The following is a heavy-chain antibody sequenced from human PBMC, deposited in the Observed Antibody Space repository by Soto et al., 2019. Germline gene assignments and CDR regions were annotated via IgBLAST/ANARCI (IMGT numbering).Heavy chain of an antibody. J-gene: IGHJ6*02. CDR2: TYYRSKWYN. D-gene: IGHD6-19*01. V-gene: IGHV6-1*01. CDR1: GDSVSSNSAA. CDR3: ARIAVAGTLSTGYYYGMDV. Sequence: SPTLSLTCAISGDSVSSNSAAWNWIRQSPSRGLEWLGRTYYRSKWYNDYAVSVKSRITINPDTSKNQFSLQLNSVTPEDTAVYYCARIAVAGTLSTGYYYGMDVWGQGTTVTVSS.